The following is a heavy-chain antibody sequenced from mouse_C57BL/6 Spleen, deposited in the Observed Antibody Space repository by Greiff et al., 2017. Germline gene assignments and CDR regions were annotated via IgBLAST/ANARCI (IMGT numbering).Heavy chain of an antibody. J-gene: IGHJ2*01. D-gene: IGHD2-4*01. Sequence: VQLQQPGAELVMPGASVKLSCKASGYTFTSYWMHWVKQRPGQGLEWIGEIDPSDSYTNYNQKFKGKATLTVDKSSSTAYMELRSLTSEDTAVYYCARSQYDYDAGGFGYWGQGTTLTVSS. CDR1: GYTFTSYW. CDR2: IDPSDSYT. V-gene: IGHV1-69*01. CDR3: ARSQYDYDAGGFGY.